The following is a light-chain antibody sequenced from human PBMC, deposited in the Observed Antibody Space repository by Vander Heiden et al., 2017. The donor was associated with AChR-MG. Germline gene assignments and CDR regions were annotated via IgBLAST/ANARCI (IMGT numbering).Light chain of an antibody. Sequence: IKMTQSPSFVSASVGDRVTITCRASHDIDAWLAWYQHIRGTAPRLLISGSFSLHAGVPSRFSGSGSGTDFNLTISSRQPEDFATYYCQQTDRFPLTFGGGTKVEI. V-gene: IGKV1-12*01. J-gene: IGKJ4*01. CDR3: QQTDRFPLT. CDR1: HDIDAW. CDR2: GSF.